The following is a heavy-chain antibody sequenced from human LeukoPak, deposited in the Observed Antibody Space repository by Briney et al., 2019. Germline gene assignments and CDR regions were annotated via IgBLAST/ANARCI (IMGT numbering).Heavy chain of an antibody. CDR1: GFTFSTYA. Sequence: GGSLRLSCAASGFTFSTYAVNWVRQAPGKGLEWVSTISGSGDSTYYADSVKGRFTISRDNSKDTLYLQMSGVRVDDTAVYYCARDRGRYYDSRGFYWGYYFDSWGQGILVTVST. CDR3: ARDRGRYYDSRGFYWGYYFDS. V-gene: IGHV3-23*01. CDR2: ISGSGDST. J-gene: IGHJ4*02. D-gene: IGHD3-22*01.